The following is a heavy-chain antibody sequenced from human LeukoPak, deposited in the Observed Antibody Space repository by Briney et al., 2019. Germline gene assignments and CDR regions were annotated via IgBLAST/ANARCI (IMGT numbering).Heavy chain of an antibody. D-gene: IGHD2/OR15-2a*01. V-gene: IGHV3-30*03. CDR1: GFTFSSYG. CDR3: AREGSMDNFDY. J-gene: IGHJ4*02. Sequence: PGGSLRLSCAASGFTFSSYGMHWVRQAPGKGLEWVAVISYDGSNKYYADSVKGRFTISRDNSKNTLYLQMNSLRAEDTAMYYCAREGSMDNFDYWGQGTLVTVSS. CDR2: ISYDGSNK.